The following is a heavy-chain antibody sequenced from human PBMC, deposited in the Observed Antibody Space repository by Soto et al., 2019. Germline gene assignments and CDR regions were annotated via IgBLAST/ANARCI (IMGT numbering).Heavy chain of an antibody. V-gene: IGHV4-59*01. CDR2: LYYGRSA. Sequence: QVQLQESGPGLVKPSETLSLTCAVSGDSISSYYCMWIRQPPGKGLESIGYLYYGRSANYNPSLRRRVTSSVATSTNQCSLTLSSMTAADTAVYYCALRSMAVVPEYWGQGTLVTVSS. CDR1: GDSISSYY. CDR3: ALRSMAVVPEY. J-gene: IGHJ4*02. D-gene: IGHD3-22*01.